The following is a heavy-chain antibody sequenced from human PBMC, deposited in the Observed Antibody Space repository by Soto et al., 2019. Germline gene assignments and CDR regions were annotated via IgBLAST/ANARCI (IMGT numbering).Heavy chain of an antibody. CDR3: ARDWKGAYYGMDV. CDR1: GGSISSGDYY. D-gene: IGHD1-1*01. Sequence: PSETLSLTCTVSGGSISSGDYYWSWIRRPPGKGLEWIGYIYYSGSTYYNPSLKSRVTISVDTSKNQFSLKLSSVTAADTAVYYCARDWKGAYYGMDVWGQGTTVTVSS. J-gene: IGHJ6*02. V-gene: IGHV4-30-4*01. CDR2: IYYSGST.